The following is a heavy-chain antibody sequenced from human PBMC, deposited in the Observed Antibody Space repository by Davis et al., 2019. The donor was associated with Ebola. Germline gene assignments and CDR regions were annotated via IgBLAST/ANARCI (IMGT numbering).Heavy chain of an antibody. CDR1: GYTLTELS. CDR2: LGTSADT. Sequence: SCKVSGYTLTELSMHWVRQAPGKGLEWVSTLGTSADTYYADSVKGRFTISRDNSKNTLYLQMNGLRVEDTAIYYCAKDTSNIWFDIWGQGTNVTVSS. D-gene: IGHD1-26*01. J-gene: IGHJ3*02. CDR3: AKDTSNIWFDI. V-gene: IGHV3-23*01.